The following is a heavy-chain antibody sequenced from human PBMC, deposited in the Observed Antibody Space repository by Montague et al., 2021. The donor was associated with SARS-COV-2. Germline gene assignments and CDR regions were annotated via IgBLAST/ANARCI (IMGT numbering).Heavy chain of an antibody. D-gene: IGHD1-26*01. J-gene: IGHJ6*02. Sequence: SLRLSCAASGFTFSYYTMLWVRQAPGQGLQWVAFISCSRSNIYYADSLKGQFTISRDNSKNTLSLQINSLRAEDTAVYYCARELLAIYGMDVWGQGTTVTVSS. V-gene: IGHV3-30*04. CDR3: ARELLAIYGMDV. CDR1: GFTFSYYT. CDR2: ISCSRSNI.